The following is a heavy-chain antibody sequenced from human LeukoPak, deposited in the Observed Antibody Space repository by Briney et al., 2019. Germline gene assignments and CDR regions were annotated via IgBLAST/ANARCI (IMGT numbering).Heavy chain of an antibody. J-gene: IGHJ4*02. CDR1: GGSVTSGTYY. V-gene: IGHV4-30-2*01. CDR3: ARHPSQGQLLPFDY. CDR2: ISHSGNT. Sequence: SETLSLTCTVSGGSVTSGTYYWNWIRQPPGKGLEWIGYISHSGNTYYNPLLKSRVTTSLDRSKNQCSLKLSSVTAADTAVYYCARHPSQGQLLPFDYWGQGTLVTVSS. D-gene: IGHD2-21*01.